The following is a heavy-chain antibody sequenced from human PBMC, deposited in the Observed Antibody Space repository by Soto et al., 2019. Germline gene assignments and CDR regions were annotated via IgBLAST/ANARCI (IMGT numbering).Heavy chain of an antibody. Sequence: EVPLLESGGGLVQPGGSLRLSCAASGFTFSHYAVTWVRQAPGKGPEWVSAISANGGSTYYADSVKGRFTISRDNSKNTLYLQMNSLRAEDTAVYYCAKFTSGLEYWGQGTLVTVSS. CDR2: ISANGGST. CDR1: GFTFSHYA. V-gene: IGHV3-23*01. CDR3: AKFTSGLEY. J-gene: IGHJ4*02.